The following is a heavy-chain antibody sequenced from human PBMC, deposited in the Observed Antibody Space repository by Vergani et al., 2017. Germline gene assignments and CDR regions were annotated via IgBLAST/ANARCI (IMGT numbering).Heavy chain of an antibody. V-gene: IGHV1-8*01. CDR3: ARGVLDSKYRHNWFGP. Sequence: QEQLVQSGAEVRKPGASVKVSCKASGYNFTSFDINWVRLATGQGLEWMGWMNPKSRNTAYAAKFQGRITMTRDSSTDTAYMEMKSLRSEDTAIYFCARGVLDSKYRHNWFGPWGQGTVVTVSS. CDR2: MNPKSRNT. D-gene: IGHD3/OR15-3a*01. J-gene: IGHJ5*02. CDR1: GYNFTSFD.